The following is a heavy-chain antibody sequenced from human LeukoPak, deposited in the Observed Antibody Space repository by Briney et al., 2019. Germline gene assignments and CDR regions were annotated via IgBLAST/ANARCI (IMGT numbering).Heavy chain of an antibody. V-gene: IGHV3-30-3*01. CDR2: ISYDGSNK. CDR1: GFTFSSYA. J-gene: IGHJ4*02. D-gene: IGHD1-26*01. CDR3: ARVGVYSGSYYTFDY. Sequence: GKSLRLSCAASGFTFSSYAMHWVRQAPGKGLEWVAVISYDGSNKYYADSVKGRFTISRDNSKNTRYLQMNSLRAEDTAVYYCARVGVYSGSYYTFDYWGQGTLVTVSS.